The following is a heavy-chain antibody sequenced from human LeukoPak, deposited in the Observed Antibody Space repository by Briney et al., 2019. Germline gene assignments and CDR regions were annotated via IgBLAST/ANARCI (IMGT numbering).Heavy chain of an antibody. CDR2: ISSSSSYI. V-gene: IGHV3-21*01. Sequence: GGSLRLPCAASGFTFSSYSMNWGRQAPGKGLEWVSSISSSSSYIYYADSVKGRFTISRDNAKNSLYLQMNSLRAEDTAVYYCAREEYSSGWYHYYYMDVWGKGTTVTVSS. CDR3: AREEYSSGWYHYYYMDV. J-gene: IGHJ6*03. CDR1: GFTFSSYS. D-gene: IGHD6-19*01.